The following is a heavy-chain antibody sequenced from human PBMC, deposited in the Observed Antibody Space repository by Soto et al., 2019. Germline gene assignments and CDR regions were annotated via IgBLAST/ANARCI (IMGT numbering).Heavy chain of an antibody. CDR2: IRGSGSST. J-gene: IGHJ5*02. D-gene: IGHD2-8*01. Sequence: EVQLVQSGAEVKKPGESLKISCAASGFTFSNYAMSWVRQAPGKGLEWVSAIRGSGSSTYYADSVKGRFTISRDNSRNTLYLQMNSLRADDTALYYCARDGKDSGSGYANGGFDPWGQGTLVTVSS. V-gene: IGHV3-23*04. CDR1: GFTFSNYA. CDR3: ARDGKDSGSGYANGGFDP.